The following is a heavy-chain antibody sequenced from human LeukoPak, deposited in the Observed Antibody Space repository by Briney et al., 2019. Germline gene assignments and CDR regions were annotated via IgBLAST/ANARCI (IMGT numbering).Heavy chain of an antibody. CDR3: ARSLKEVYHYYMDV. J-gene: IGHJ6*03. CDR1: GGTFSSYA. V-gene: IGHV1-69*13. CDR2: IIPIFGTA. Sequence: SVKVSCKASGGTFSSYAISWVRQAPGQGLEWMGGIIPIFGTANYAQKFQGRVTITADEPTSTAYMELSSLRSEDTAIYYCARSLKEVYHYYMDVWGKGTTVTISS.